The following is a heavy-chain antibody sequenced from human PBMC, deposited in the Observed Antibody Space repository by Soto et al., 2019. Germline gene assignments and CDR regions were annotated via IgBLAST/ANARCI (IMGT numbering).Heavy chain of an antibody. V-gene: IGHV4-4*02. J-gene: IGHJ4*02. CDR2: IHHSGRT. CDR3: ARSNWNYIRTLDY. Sequence: QVQLQESGPGLLKPSGPLSLTCGVSIDSIGGSSWCSWVRQAPGKGLEWIGEIHHSGRTHYNPSLKSRVTMSVGTSDNQFSLKLNSVTAADTAVYYCARSNWNYIRTLDYWGQGTLVTVSS. CDR1: IDSIGGSSW. D-gene: IGHD1-7*01.